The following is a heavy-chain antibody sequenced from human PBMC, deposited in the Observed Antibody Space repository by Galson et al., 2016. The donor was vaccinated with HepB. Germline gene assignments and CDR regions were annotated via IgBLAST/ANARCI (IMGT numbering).Heavy chain of an antibody. J-gene: IGHJ6*03. CDR2: TSGYSGST. V-gene: IGHV1-18*04. CDR1: GYGFSSYG. CDR3: ARISHKYYYYYMDV. Sequence: SVKVSCKASGYGFSSYGISWVRQAPGQGLEWMGWTSGYSGSTAYAQKIRGRVTMSRDTSTSTAYMELRSLRSDDTAVYYCARISHKYYYYYMDVWGKGTPVTVSS.